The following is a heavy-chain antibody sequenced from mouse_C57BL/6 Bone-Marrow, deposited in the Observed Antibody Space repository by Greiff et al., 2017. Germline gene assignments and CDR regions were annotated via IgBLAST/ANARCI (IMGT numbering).Heavy chain of an antibody. Sequence: VQLQESGAELARPGASVKLSCKASGYTFTSYGISWVKQRTGQGLEWIGEIYPRSGNTYYNEKFKGKATLTADKSSSTASMELRSLTSEDSAVYFCARGDLLWLRQGVDYWGQGTTLTVSS. CDR1: GYTFTSYG. CDR2: IYPRSGNT. CDR3: ARGDLLWLRQGVDY. D-gene: IGHD2-2*01. V-gene: IGHV1-81*01. J-gene: IGHJ2*01.